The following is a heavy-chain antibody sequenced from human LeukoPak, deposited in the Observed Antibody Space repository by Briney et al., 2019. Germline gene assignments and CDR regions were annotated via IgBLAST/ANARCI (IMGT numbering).Heavy chain of an antibody. CDR1: GFTFSSYA. V-gene: IGHV3-23*01. J-gene: IGHJ4*02. D-gene: IGHD6-25*01. CDR2: ISGSGGST. CDR3: AKSSGAGRGSFDY. Sequence: QPGGSLRLSCAASGFTFSSYAMSWVRQAPGKGLEWVSAISGSGGSTYYADSVKGRFTISRDNSKNTLYLRMDSLRAEDTAVYYCAKSSGAGRGSFDYWGQGTLVTVSS.